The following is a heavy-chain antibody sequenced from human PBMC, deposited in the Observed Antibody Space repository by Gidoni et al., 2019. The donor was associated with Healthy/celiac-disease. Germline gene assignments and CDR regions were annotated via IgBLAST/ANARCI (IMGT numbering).Heavy chain of an antibody. J-gene: IGHJ3*02. V-gene: IGHV1-2*02. D-gene: IGHD6-19*01. CDR3: ASPLIGSGWSAGDAFDI. Sequence: QVQLVQSGAEVKKPGASVKVSCKASGYTFPGYYMHWVRQAPGQGLEWMGWINPNSGGTNYAQKFQGRVTMTRDTSISTAYMELSRLRSDDTAVYYCASPLIGSGWSAGDAFDIWGQGTMVTVSS. CDR2: INPNSGGT. CDR1: GYTFPGYY.